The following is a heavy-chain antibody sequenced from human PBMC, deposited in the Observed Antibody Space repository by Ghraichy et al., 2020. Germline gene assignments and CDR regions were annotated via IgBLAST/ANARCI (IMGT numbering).Heavy chain of an antibody. CDR2: ISGSGGST. Sequence: GGSLRLSCAASGFTFSSYAMSWVRQAPGKGLEWVSAISGSGGSTYYADSVKGRFTISRDNSKNTLYLQMNSLRAEDTAVYYCANLGGSGHLHDAFDIWGQGTMVTVSS. CDR3: ANLGGSGHLHDAFDI. V-gene: IGHV3-23*01. D-gene: IGHD3-10*01. CDR1: GFTFSSYA. J-gene: IGHJ3*02.